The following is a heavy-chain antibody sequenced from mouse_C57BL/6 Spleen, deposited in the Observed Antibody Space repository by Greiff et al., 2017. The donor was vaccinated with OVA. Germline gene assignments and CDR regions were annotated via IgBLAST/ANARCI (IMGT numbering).Heavy chain of an antibody. CDR1: GFSLTSYG. CDR2: IWGVGST. CDR3: ARSYGNYVGFAY. D-gene: IGHD2-1*01. Sequence: VQVVESGPGLVAPSQSLSITCTVSGFSLTSYGVDWVRQSPGKGLEWLGVIWGVGSTNYNSALKSRLSISKDNSKSQVFLKMNSLQTDDTAMYYCARSYGNYVGFAYWGQGTLVTVSA. V-gene: IGHV2-6*01. J-gene: IGHJ3*01.